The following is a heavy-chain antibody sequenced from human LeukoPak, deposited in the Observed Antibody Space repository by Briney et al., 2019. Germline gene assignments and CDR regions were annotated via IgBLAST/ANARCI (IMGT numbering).Heavy chain of an antibody. J-gene: IGHJ1*01. CDR2: ISSSSSTI. CDR3: ARHMSSYFQH. Sequence: PPGGSLRLSCVASGFTFSSYSMNWVRQAPGKGLEWVSYISSSSSTIYSADSAKGRFTISRDNAKNSLYLQMNSLRADDTALYYCARHMSSYFQHWGQSTLVTVSS. CDR1: GFTFSSYS. V-gene: IGHV3-48*01. D-gene: IGHD1-26*01.